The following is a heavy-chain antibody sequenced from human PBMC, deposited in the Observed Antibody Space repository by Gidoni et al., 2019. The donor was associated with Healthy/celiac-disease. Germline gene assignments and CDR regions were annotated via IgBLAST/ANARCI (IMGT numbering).Heavy chain of an antibody. CDR3: ARGPLGGDTAMF. J-gene: IGHJ4*02. CDR2: IKQDGSEK. CDR1: GFTFSSYW. Sequence: SCAASGFTFSSYWMSWVRQAPGKGLAWVANIKQDGSEKYYVDSVKGRFTISRDNAKNSLYLQMNSLRAEDTAVYYCARGPLGGDTAMFWGQGTLVTVSS. V-gene: IGHV3-7*01. D-gene: IGHD5-18*01.